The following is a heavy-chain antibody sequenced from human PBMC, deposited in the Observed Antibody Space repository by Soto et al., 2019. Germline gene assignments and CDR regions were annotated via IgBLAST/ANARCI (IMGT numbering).Heavy chain of an antibody. D-gene: IGHD3-22*01. V-gene: IGHV3-30-3*01. CDR1: GFTFSSYA. CDR3: AREVPDLAGGYSYYYYYGMDV. Sequence: QVQLVESGGGVVQPGRSLRLSCAASGFTFSSYAMHWVRQAPGKGLERVAVISYDGSNKYYADSVKGRFTISRDNSKNTLYLQMNSLRAEDTAVYYCAREVPDLAGGYSYYYYYGMDVWGQGTTVTVSS. J-gene: IGHJ6*02. CDR2: ISYDGSNK.